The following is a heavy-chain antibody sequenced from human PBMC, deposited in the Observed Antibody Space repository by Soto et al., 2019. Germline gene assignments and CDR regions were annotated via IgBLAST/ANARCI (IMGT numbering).Heavy chain of an antibody. J-gene: IGHJ4*02. Sequence: VASVKVSCKPSGGTFSRYAISWARQAPGQGLEWMGGIIPIFGTANYAQKFQGRVTITADESTSTAYMELSSLRSEDTAVYYCARSHYYDFWSGYSYFDYWGQRTLGTVSS. CDR1: GGTFSRYA. V-gene: IGHV1-69*13. CDR2: IIPIFGTA. D-gene: IGHD3-3*01. CDR3: ARSHYYDFWSGYSYFDY.